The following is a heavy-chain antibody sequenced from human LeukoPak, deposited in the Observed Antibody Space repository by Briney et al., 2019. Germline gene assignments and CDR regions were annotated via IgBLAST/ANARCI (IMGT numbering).Heavy chain of an antibody. CDR2: IIQDGSVT. J-gene: IGHJ4*02. D-gene: IGHD3-16*01. Sequence: GGSLRLSCVTSGITFSNYYMHWVRQVPGEGLVWVSHIIQDGSVTSYADSVKGRFTISRDNAKNTVYLQLNNLRAEDTAVYYCATDDYRGTGYWGQGTLVTVSS. CDR3: ATDDYRGTGY. CDR1: GITFSNYY. V-gene: IGHV3-74*01.